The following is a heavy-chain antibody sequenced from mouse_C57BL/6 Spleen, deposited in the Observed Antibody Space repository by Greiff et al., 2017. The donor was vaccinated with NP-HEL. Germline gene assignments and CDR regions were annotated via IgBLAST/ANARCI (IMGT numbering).Heavy chain of an antibody. D-gene: IGHD1-2*01. CDR3: ARGRPLYAMDY. J-gene: IGHJ4*01. Sequence: QVQLQQPGTELVKPGASVKLSCKASGYTFTSYWMHWVTQRPGQGLEWIGNFNPSNGGTNYNEKFKSKATLTVDKSSRTAYMQLSSLTSEDSAVYYCARGRPLYAMDYWGQGTSVTVSS. V-gene: IGHV1-53*01. CDR2: FNPSNGGT. CDR1: GYTFTSYW.